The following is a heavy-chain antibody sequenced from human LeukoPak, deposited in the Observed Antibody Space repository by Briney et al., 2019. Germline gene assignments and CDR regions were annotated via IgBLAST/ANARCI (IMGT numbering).Heavy chain of an antibody. CDR3: AKIAPSWVAGTIDY. CDR2: IHGSRGGT. V-gene: IGHV3-23*01. CDR1: GFTFSDYA. Sequence: GGSLRLSCAASGFTFSDYAMSWVRQAPGKGLDWVSGIHGSRGGTYYSHSVKGRFTVSRDNSKNTLYLQMNSLRAEDTAVYYCAKIAPSWVAGTIDYWGQGTLVTVSS. J-gene: IGHJ4*02. D-gene: IGHD6-19*01.